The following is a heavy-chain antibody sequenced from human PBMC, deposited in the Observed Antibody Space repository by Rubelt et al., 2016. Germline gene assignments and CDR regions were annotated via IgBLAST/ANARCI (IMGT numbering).Heavy chain of an antibody. Sequence: QVQLQQWGAGLLKPSETLSLTCAVYGGSFSGYYWSWIRQPPGKGLEWIGEINHSGSPNHNPTLKSRVTRSVDTAKNQLSRKLSSVTAADTAVYYCARGGRGYPQLRYFQHWGQGTLVTVSS. D-gene: IGHD5-18*01. CDR2: INHSGSP. V-gene: IGHV4-34*01. CDR3: ARGGRGYPQLRYFQH. J-gene: IGHJ1*01. CDR1: GGSFSGYY.